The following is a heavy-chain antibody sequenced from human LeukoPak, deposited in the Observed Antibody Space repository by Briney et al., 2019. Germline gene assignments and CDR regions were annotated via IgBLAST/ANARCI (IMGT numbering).Heavy chain of an antibody. CDR1: GYTFTVYY. CDR2: INPNSGGT. J-gene: IGHJ4*02. Sequence: ASVKVSCKASGYTFTVYYMHWVRQAPGQGLEWMGWINPNSGGTNYAQKFQGRVTMTRDTSISTAYMELSRLRSDDTAVYYCARADWDILTCYYFLDYWGQGTLVTVSS. CDR3: ARADWDILTCYYFLDY. D-gene: IGHD3-9*01. V-gene: IGHV1-2*02.